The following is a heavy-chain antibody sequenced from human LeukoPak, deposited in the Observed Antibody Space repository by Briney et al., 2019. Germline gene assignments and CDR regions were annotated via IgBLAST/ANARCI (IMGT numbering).Heavy chain of an antibody. CDR2: ISWNSGSI. Sequence: GGSLRLSCAASGFTFDDYAMHWVRHAPGKGLEWVSGISWNSGSIGYADSVKGRFTISRDNAKNSLYLQINSLRAEDTALYYCAKDIQDYDGSGYPGVNWGEGTLVTVSS. CDR1: GFTFDDYA. CDR3: AKDIQDYDGSGYPGVN. D-gene: IGHD3-22*01. V-gene: IGHV3-9*01. J-gene: IGHJ4*02.